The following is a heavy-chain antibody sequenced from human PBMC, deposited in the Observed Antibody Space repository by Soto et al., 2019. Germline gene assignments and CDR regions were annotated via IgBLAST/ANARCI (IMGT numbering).Heavy chain of an antibody. V-gene: IGHV4-4*02. J-gene: IGHJ4*02. CDR3: VCNGYYALEY. D-gene: IGHD3-22*01. CDR2: IHYSGNI. Sequence: QVQLQESGPGLVKPSGTLSLTCAVSGDSMTSSDWWSWVRQAPGKGLEWIGEIHYSGNINYDPSLRTRVTISVDRSKNQFSLNRSSVSAADTAVYFCVCNGYYALEYWGQGTLVIV. CDR1: GDSMTSSDW.